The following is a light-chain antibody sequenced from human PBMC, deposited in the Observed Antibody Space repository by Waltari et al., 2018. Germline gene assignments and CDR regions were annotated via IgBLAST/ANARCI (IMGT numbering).Light chain of an antibody. Sequence: EIVLTQSPGSLSSSPGERVTLSCRASQSVSRALAWYQQKPGQAPRLLIFGASNRATGIPDRFGGSGSGTDFSLTISRLEPEDFAVYYCQHYVRLPATFGRGTKVEIK. CDR2: GAS. CDR3: QHYVRLPAT. V-gene: IGKV3-20*01. CDR1: QSVSRA. J-gene: IGKJ1*01.